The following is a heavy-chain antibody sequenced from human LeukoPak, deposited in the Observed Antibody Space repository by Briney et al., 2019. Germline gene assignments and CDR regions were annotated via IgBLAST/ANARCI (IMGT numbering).Heavy chain of an antibody. CDR1: GGSFSGYY. Sequence: PSETLSLTCAVYGGSFSGYYWSWIRQPPGKGLEWIGEINHSGSTNYNPSLKSRVTISVDTSKNQFTLKLSSVTAADTAVYYCARVGVYSSSWYYWFDPWGQGTLVTVSS. D-gene: IGHD6-13*01. J-gene: IGHJ5*02. V-gene: IGHV4-34*01. CDR2: INHSGST. CDR3: ARVGVYSSSWYYWFDP.